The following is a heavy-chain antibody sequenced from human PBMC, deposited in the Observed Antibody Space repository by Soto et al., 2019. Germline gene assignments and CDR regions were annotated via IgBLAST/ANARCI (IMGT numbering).Heavy chain of an antibody. CDR3: ARETSGSYYYYGMDV. CDR2: INHSGST. V-gene: IGHV4-34*01. J-gene: IGHJ6*02. D-gene: IGHD1-1*01. Sequence: PSETLSLTCAVYGGSFSGYYWSWIRQPPGKGLEWIGEINHSGSTNYNPSLKSRVTISVDTSKNQFSLKLSSVTAADTAVYYCARETSGSYYYYGMDVWGQGTTVTVSS. CDR1: GGSFSGYY.